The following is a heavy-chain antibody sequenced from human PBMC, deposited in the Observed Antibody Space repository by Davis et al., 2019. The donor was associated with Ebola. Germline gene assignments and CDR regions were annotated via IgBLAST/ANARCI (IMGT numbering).Heavy chain of an antibody. D-gene: IGHD2-8*02. CDR2: ISYDGSNK. Sequence: GESLKISCAASGFTFSSYAMHWVRPAPGKGLEWVAVISYDGSNKYYADSVKGRFTISRDNSKNTLYLQMNSLRAEDTAVYYCARDGGAPKRVGYMDVWGQGTTVTVSS. CDR3: ARDGGAPKRVGYMDV. J-gene: IGHJ6*02. V-gene: IGHV3-30-3*01. CDR1: GFTFSSYA.